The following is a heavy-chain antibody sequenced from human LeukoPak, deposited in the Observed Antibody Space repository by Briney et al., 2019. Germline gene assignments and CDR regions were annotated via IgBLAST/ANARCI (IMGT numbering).Heavy chain of an antibody. CDR3: ARRLRRGYSYGYGSDY. J-gene: IGHJ4*02. Sequence: ASVKVSCKASGYTFTSYDINWVRQATGQGLEWMGWMSPNSGNTGYAQKFQGRVTMTRNTSISTAYMELSSLRSEDTAVYYCARRLRRGYSYGYGSDYWGQGTLVTVSS. V-gene: IGHV1-8*01. CDR2: MSPNSGNT. CDR1: GYTFTSYD. D-gene: IGHD5-18*01.